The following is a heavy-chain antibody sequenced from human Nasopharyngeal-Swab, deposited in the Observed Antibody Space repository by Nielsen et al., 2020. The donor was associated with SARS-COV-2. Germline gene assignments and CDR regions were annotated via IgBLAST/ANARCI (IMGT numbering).Heavy chain of an antibody. D-gene: IGHD1-26*01. CDR3: AHYSSGSLSSPRGRGYFDY. CDR1: GGSFSGYY. J-gene: IGHJ4*02. CDR2: INHSGST. Sequence: SETLSLTCAVYGGSFSGYYWSWIRQPPGKGLEWIGEINHSGSTNYNPSLKSRVTISVDTSKNQFSLKLSSVTAADTAVCYCAHYSSGSLSSPRGRGYFDYWGQGTLVTVSS. V-gene: IGHV4-34*01.